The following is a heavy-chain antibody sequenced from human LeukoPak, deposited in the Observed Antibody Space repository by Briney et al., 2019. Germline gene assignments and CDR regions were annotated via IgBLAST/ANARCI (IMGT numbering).Heavy chain of an antibody. V-gene: IGHV3-30-3*01. CDR1: GFTFSSYA. Sequence: GGSLRLSCAASGFTFSSYAMHWVRQAPGKGLEWVAVISYDGSNKYYADSVKGRFTISRDNSKNTLYLQMNSLRAEDTAVYYCARDSGYSGYDLGGYWGQGTLVTVSS. CDR2: ISYDGSNK. CDR3: ARDSGYSGYDLGGY. J-gene: IGHJ4*02. D-gene: IGHD5-12*01.